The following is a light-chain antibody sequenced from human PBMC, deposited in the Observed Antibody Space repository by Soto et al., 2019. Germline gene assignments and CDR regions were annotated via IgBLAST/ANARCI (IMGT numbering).Light chain of an antibody. CDR2: WSS. CDR1: QSVLYDSNNKNY. V-gene: IGKV4-1*01. Sequence: DIVMTQSPDSLTASLGERATINCKSSQSVLYDSNNKNYLAWYQLKPRQPPKLLISWSSTRESGVPDRFSGSGSGTDFTLTISKLQAEDVAIYYCQQYYDTPLPFGGGTKVEIK. CDR3: QQYYDTPLP. J-gene: IGKJ4*01.